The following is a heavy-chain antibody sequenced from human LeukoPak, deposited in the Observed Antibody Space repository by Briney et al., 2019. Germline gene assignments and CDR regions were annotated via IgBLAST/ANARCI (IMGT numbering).Heavy chain of an antibody. CDR3: AKEYYDFWSGYPHDY. D-gene: IGHD3-3*01. Sequence: EGSLRLSCAASGFTFSSYAMSWVRQAPGKGLEWVSAISGSGGSTYYADSVKGRFTISRDNSKNTLYLQMNSLRAEDTAVYYCAKEYYDFWSGYPHDYWGQGTLVTVSS. CDR1: GFTFSSYA. CDR2: ISGSGGST. J-gene: IGHJ4*02. V-gene: IGHV3-23*01.